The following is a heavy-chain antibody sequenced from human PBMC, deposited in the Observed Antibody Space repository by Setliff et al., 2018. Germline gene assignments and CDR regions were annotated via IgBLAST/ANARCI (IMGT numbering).Heavy chain of an antibody. Sequence: SETLSLTCTVSGGSISSYYCNWIRQPPGKGLEWIGHILSSGGTNYNPSLKNRVSISLDTSKNQFSLNLNSVTAADTAVYFCARDTPHDPVSSNWYRNWFDPWGQGILVTVSS. CDR1: GGSISSYY. D-gene: IGHD6-13*01. V-gene: IGHV4-4*08. CDR2: ILSSGGT. J-gene: IGHJ5*02. CDR3: ARDTPHDPVSSNWYRNWFDP.